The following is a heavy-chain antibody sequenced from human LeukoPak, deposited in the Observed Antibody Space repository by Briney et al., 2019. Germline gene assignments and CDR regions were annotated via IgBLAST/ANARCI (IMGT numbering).Heavy chain of an antibody. J-gene: IGHJ3*01. V-gene: IGHV3-74*01. Sequence: GGSLRLSCLASGFSFSIYWMHWVRQAPGKGLVWVSRITSDGSTTNYADSVEGRFTISRDNAKNALFLQMNSLRAEDTAVYYCARGWEQQGVGAFHVWGQGTMVTVSS. CDR2: ITSDGSTT. CDR1: GFSFSIYW. D-gene: IGHD1/OR15-1a*01. CDR3: ARGWEQQGVGAFHV.